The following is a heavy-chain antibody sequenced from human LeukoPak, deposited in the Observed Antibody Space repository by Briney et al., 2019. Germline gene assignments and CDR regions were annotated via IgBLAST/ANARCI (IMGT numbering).Heavy chain of an antibody. CDR1: GYTFTGYY. D-gene: IGHD1-26*01. V-gene: IGHV1-2*06. CDR3: ARDYSGYYTFDY. J-gene: IGHJ4*02. CDR2: INPNSGGT. Sequence: ASVKVSCKASGYTFTGYYMHWVRQAPGQGLEWMGRINPNSGGTNYAQKFQGRVTMTRDTSISTAYMELSRLRSDDTAVYYCARDYSGYYTFDYWGQGTLVTVSS.